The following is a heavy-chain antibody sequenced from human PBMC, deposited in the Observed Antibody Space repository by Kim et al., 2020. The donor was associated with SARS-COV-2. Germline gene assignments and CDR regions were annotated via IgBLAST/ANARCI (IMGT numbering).Heavy chain of an antibody. D-gene: IGHD5-18*01. Sequence: GRSLRLSCAASGFTFSSYAMHWVRQAPGKGLEWVAVISYDGSNKYYADSVKGRFTISRDNSKNTLYLQMNSLRAEDTAVYYCARPDTDMAGYYYYYGMD. CDR2: ISYDGSNK. J-gene: IGHJ6*01. V-gene: IGHV3-30*04. CDR1: GFTFSSYA. CDR3: ARPDTDMAGYYYYYGMD.